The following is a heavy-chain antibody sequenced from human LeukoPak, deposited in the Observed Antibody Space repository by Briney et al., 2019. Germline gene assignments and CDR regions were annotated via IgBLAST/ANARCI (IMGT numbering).Heavy chain of an antibody. CDR3: AKDVAVAGDY. J-gene: IGHJ4*02. D-gene: IGHD6-19*01. Sequence: GGSLRLSCAGSGFNFRDFYMSWIRQAPGKGLEWVSAISGSGGSTYYADSVKGRFTISRDNSKNTLYLQMNSLRAEDTAVYYCAKDVAVAGDYWGQGTLVTVSS. V-gene: IGHV3-23*01. CDR1: GFNFRDFY. CDR2: ISGSGGST.